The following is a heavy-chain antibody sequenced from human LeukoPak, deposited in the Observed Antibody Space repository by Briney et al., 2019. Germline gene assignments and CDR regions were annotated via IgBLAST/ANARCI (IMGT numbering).Heavy chain of an antibody. V-gene: IGHV1-69*13. CDR2: IIPIFGTA. Sequence: SVKVSCKASGGTFSSYAISWVRQAPGQGLEWMGGIIPIFGTANYAQKFQGRVTITADESTSTAYMELSSLRSEDTAVYYCARRMIRGEYYYYYGMDVWGQGTTVTVSS. CDR3: ARRMIRGEYYYYYGMDV. J-gene: IGHJ6*02. CDR1: GGTFSSYA. D-gene: IGHD3-10*01.